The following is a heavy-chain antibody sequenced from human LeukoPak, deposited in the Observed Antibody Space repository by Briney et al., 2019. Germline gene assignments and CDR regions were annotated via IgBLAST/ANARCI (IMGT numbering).Heavy chain of an antibody. Sequence: SETLSLTCTVSGGSISSSSYYWGWIRQPPGKGLEWIGSIYYSGSTYYNPSLKSRVTISVDTSKNQFSLKLSSVTAADTAVYYCARVISTAVAGTAPFDYWGQGTLVTVSS. CDR2: IYYSGST. CDR3: ARVISTAVAGTAPFDY. D-gene: IGHD6-19*01. J-gene: IGHJ4*02. CDR1: GGSISSSSYY. V-gene: IGHV4-39*07.